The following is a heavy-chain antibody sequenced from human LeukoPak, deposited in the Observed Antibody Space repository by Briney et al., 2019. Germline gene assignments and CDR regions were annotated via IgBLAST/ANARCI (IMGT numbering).Heavy chain of an antibody. J-gene: IGHJ5*02. CDR3: ARLKQLWLQDWFDP. D-gene: IGHD5-18*01. CDR1: GASISSYY. CDR2: IYYSGST. Sequence: PSETLSLTCTVSGASISSYYWSWIRQPPGKGLEWIGYIYYSGSTNYNPSLKSRVTISVDTSKNQFSLKLSSVTAADTAVYYCARLKQLWLQDWFDPWGQGTLVTVSS. V-gene: IGHV4-59*08.